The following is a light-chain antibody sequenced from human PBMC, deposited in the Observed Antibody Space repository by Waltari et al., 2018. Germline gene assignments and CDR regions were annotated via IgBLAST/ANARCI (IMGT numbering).Light chain of an antibody. CDR3: QQYNRWPPIT. CDR1: QSISDN. Sequence: VMTQSPATLSVSPGETATLSSRPSQSISDNLAWYQQKRGQAPRLLIYGASTRATGIPARFTGSGSGTDFTLTISSLQSEDSAVYYCQQYNRWPPITFGQGTRLEI. CDR2: GAS. J-gene: IGKJ5*01. V-gene: IGKV3-15*01.